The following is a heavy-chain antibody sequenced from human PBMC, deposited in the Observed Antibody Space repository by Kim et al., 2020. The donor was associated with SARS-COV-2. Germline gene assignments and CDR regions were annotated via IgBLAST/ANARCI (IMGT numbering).Heavy chain of an antibody. CDR1: GGSISSSSYY. D-gene: IGHD5-12*01. CDR3: SSGYDYSY. CDR2: IHYSGST. Sequence: SETLSLTCTVSGGSISSSSYYWGWIRQPPGKGLEWIGSIHYSGSTYYNPSLKSRVTISVDTSKNQFSLKLSSVTAADTAVYYCSSGYDYSYWGQGTLVTVSS. J-gene: IGHJ4*02. V-gene: IGHV4-39*01.